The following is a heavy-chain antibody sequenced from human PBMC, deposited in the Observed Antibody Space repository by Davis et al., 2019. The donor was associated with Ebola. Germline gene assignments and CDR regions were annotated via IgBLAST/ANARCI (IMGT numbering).Heavy chain of an antibody. J-gene: IGHJ4*02. CDR1: GGSIGSGDYY. Sequence: SETLSLTCTVSGGSIGSGDYYWSWIRQPPGKGLEWIGYIYYSGSTYYNPSLKSRVTISVDTSKNQFSLKLSSVTAADTAVYYCARYTNIHCSSTSCSAGYSYGYSGYFDYWGQGTLVTVSS. CDR3: ARYTNIHCSSTSCSAGYSYGYSGYFDY. V-gene: IGHV4-30-4*01. D-gene: IGHD2-2*01. CDR2: IYYSGST.